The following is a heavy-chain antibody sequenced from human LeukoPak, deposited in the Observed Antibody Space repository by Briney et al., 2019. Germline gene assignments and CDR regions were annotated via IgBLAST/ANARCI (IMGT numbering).Heavy chain of an antibody. J-gene: IGHJ4*02. D-gene: IGHD4-17*01. CDR1: GGSFSGYY. Sequence: SETLSLTCAVYGGSFSGYYWSWIRQPPGKGLEWIGEINHSGSTNYNPSLKSRVTISVDTSKNQFSLKLSSVTAADTAVYYCARWASRGNSGDYYYFDYWGQGTLVTVSS. CDR2: INHSGST. CDR3: ARWASRGNSGDYYYFDY. V-gene: IGHV4-34*01.